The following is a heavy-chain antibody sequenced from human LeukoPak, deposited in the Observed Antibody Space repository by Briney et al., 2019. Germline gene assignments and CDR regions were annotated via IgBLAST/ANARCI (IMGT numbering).Heavy chain of an antibody. J-gene: IGHJ4*02. CDR3: AKANWVPNADAVW. Sequence: QTGGSLRLSCAASGFSFSSYAMSWVRQAQARGLEWVSSIRGGGEKFYADSVKGRFILSRDGSRNTVYLQMNNLRVEDTAVYYCAKANWVPNADAVWWGQGTLVTVSS. CDR1: GFSFSSYA. CDR2: IRGGGEK. D-gene: IGHD1-1*01. V-gene: IGHV3-23*01.